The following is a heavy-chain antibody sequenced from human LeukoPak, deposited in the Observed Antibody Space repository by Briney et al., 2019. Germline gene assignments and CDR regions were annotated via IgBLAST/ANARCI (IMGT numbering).Heavy chain of an antibody. CDR1: GFTFSSYG. V-gene: IGHV3-30*18. Sequence: QSGRSLRLSCAASGFTFSSYGMHWVRQAPGKGLEWVAVISYDGSNKYYADSVKGRFTISRDNSKNTLYLQMNSLRAEDTAVYYCAKDAYYGSGSYYIHRGPSGMDVWGKGTTVTVSS. J-gene: IGHJ6*04. D-gene: IGHD3-10*01. CDR3: AKDAYYGSGSYYIHRGPSGMDV. CDR2: ISYDGSNK.